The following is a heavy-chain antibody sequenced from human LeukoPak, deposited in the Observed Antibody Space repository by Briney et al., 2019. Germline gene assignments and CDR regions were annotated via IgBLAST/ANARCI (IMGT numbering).Heavy chain of an antibody. CDR2: IYYSGST. CDR3: ARVNPLNPFDV. CDR1: GGSISSYY. Sequence: PSETLSLTCTVSGGSISSYYWSWIRQPPGKGLEWIGYIYYSGSTNYNPSLKSRVTISVDTSKNQFSLKLSPVTAADTAVYYCARVNPLNPFDVWGKGTTVTVSS. V-gene: IGHV4-59*01. J-gene: IGHJ6*04. D-gene: IGHD1-14*01.